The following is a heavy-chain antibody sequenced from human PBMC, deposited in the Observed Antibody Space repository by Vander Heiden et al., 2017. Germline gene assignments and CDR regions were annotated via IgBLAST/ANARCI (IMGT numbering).Heavy chain of an antibody. V-gene: IGHV3-23*01. CDR3: AKDLHFWAACDV. CDR2: IGSDYDT. J-gene: IGHJ6*02. Sequence: EVQLLESAGGLVQPGGSLRLSRAYSGFPFGSNAMSWVRQAPGKGLEWVSGIGSDYDTHYADSVKGRFTISRDNSKNTLYLQVNSLRAEDTAVYYCAKDLHFWAACDVWGQGTTVTVSS. CDR1: GFPFGSNA. D-gene: IGHD7-27*01.